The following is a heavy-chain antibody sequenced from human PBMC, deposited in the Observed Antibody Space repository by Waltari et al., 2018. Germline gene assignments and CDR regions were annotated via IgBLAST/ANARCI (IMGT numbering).Heavy chain of an antibody. CDR3: ARSNQGGLLDSNYGIAFDI. J-gene: IGHJ3*02. Sequence: EVQLVESGGGLIQPGGSLRLSCPASGFTVSSNYMSWFRQAPGTGLEWVSVIYSGGSTYYADSVKGRFTISRDNTKNKLYLQMNSLRAEDTAVYYYARSNQGGLLDSNYGIAFDIWGQGTMVTVSS. CDR2: IYSGGST. V-gene: IGHV3-53*01. CDR1: GFTVSSNY. D-gene: IGHD4-4*01.